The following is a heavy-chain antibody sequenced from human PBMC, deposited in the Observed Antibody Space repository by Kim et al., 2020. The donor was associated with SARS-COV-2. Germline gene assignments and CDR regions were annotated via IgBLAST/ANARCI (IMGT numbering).Heavy chain of an antibody. CDR3: ASCNKLAPACDY. CDR2: IYYSGST. V-gene: IGHV4-39*01. D-gene: IGHD6-6*01. Sequence: SETLSLTCTVSGGSISSSSYYWGWIRQPPGKGLEWIGSIYYSGSTYYNPSLKSRVTISVDTSKNQFSLKLSSVTAADTAVYYCASCNKLAPACDYWGQGTLVTVSS. CDR1: GGSISSSSYY. J-gene: IGHJ4*02.